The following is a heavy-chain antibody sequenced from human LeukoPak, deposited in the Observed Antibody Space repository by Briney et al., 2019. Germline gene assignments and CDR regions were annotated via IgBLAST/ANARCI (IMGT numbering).Heavy chain of an antibody. CDR2: IYYSGST. CDR1: GGSISSSSYY. D-gene: IGHD3-9*01. Sequence: HPSETLSLTCTVSGGSISSSSYYWGWIRQPPGKGLEWIGSIYYSGSTNYNPSLKSRVTISVDTSKNQFSLKLSSVTAADTAVYYCARDLRYFDWLLFPHFEIDYWGQGTLVTVSS. CDR3: ARDLRYFDWLLFPHFEIDY. J-gene: IGHJ4*02. V-gene: IGHV4-39*07.